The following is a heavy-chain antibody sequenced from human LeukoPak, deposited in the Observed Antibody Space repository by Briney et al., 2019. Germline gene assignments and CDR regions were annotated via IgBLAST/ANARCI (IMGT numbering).Heavy chain of an antibody. J-gene: IGHJ4*02. CDR1: GFTFSSYG. V-gene: IGHV3-30*02. Sequence: GGSLRLSCAASGFTFSSYGMHWVRQAPGKGLEWVAFIRYDGSNKYYADSVKGRFTISRDNSKNTLYLQMNSLRAEDTAVYYCAKDWPIAAAGTLDYWGQGTLVTVSS. CDR3: AKDWPIAAAGTLDY. CDR2: IRYDGSNK. D-gene: IGHD6-13*01.